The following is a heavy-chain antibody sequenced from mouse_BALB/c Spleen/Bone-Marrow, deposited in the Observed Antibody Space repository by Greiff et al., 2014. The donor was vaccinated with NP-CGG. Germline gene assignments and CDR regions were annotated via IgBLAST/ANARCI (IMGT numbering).Heavy chain of an antibody. V-gene: IGHV5-17*02. CDR3: ARDDGYYIRNAMDY. Sequence: EVQLQQSGGGLVQPGGSRKLSCAASGFTFSSFGMHWVRQAPERGLEWVAYISSGTSTIYYADTVKGRFTISRDNPKNTLFLQMTSLRSEDTAIYYCARDDGYYIRNAMDYWGQGTSDTVSS. D-gene: IGHD2-3*01. CDR2: ISSGTSTI. J-gene: IGHJ4*01. CDR1: GFTFSSFG.